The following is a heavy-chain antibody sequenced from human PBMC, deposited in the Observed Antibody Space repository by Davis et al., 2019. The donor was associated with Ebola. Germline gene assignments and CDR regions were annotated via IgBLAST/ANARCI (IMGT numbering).Heavy chain of an antibody. CDR1: GFPFANYG. J-gene: IGHJ6*02. D-gene: IGHD3-3*01. CDR3: ARRILGESRGGMDV. CDR2: VGGMGDHI. Sequence: PGGSLRLSCEASGFPFANYGLCWVRQAPGKGLEWLSYVGGMGDHISYADSVKGRFTVSRDNAKNSLYLQMNTLRDEDTAVYFCARRILGESRGGMDVWGRGTTVTVSS. V-gene: IGHV3-48*02.